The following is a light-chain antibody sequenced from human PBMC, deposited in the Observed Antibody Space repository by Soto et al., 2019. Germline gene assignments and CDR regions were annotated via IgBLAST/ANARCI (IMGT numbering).Light chain of an antibody. J-gene: IGLJ2*01. CDR1: SSDVGGYNY. CDR2: DVT. V-gene: IGLV2-14*03. Sequence: QSALTQPASVSGSPGQSITIPCTGTSSDVGGYNYVSWYQHHPGKAPKLMIYDVTNRPSGVSNRFSGSKSGNTASLNISGLLAEDEANYYCSSYTSRSTVLFGGGTKLTVL. CDR3: SSYTSRSTVL.